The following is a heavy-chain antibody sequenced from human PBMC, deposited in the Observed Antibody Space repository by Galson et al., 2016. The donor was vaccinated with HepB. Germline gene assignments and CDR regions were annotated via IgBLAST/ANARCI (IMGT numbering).Heavy chain of an antibody. Sequence: SLRLSCAASGFTFRNYGMTWVRQAPGKGLEVVSSISRSGDSTDYADSVKGRFTISRDNSKNTLSLQMNSLTADDTAIYYCVQGSTAPAFWGKGTTVTVSS. CDR1: GFTFRNYG. D-gene: IGHD2-2*01. J-gene: IGHJ6*04. CDR3: VQGSTAPAF. V-gene: IGHV3-23*01. CDR2: ISRSGDST.